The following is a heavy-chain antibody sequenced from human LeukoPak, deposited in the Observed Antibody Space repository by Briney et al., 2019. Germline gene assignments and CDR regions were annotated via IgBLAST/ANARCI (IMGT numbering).Heavy chain of an antibody. V-gene: IGHV3-21*01. CDR3: ARVGGSYYLDFDY. CDR2: ISGDSSST. Sequence: PGGSLRLSCAASGFTFSIYSLNWVRQAPGKGLEWVSSISGDSSSTYYADSVKGRFTISRDNAENSLYLQMNSLRGEDTAVYYCARVGGSYYLDFDYWGQGTLVTVSS. J-gene: IGHJ4*02. D-gene: IGHD1-26*01. CDR1: GFTFSIYS.